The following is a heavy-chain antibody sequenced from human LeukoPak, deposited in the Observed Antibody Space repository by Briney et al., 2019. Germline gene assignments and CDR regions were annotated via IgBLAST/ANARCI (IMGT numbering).Heavy chain of an antibody. V-gene: IGHV6-1*01. D-gene: IGHD2-15*01. J-gene: IGHJ5*02. CDR3: AREQKGVVVVVAATETPVKYNWFDP. CDR1: GDSVSSNSAA. CDR2: TYYRCKWYN. Sequence: SQTLSLTCAISGDSVSSNSAAWNWIRQSPSRGLEWLGRTYYRCKWYNDYAVSVKSRITINPDTSKNQFSLQLNSVTPEDTAVYYCAREQKGVVVVVAATETPVKYNWFDPWGQGTLVTVSS.